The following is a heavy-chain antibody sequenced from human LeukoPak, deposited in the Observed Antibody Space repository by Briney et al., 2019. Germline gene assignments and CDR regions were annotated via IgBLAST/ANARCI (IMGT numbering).Heavy chain of an antibody. CDR2: INHSGST. CDR3: ARGRAGYYYYYYMDV. V-gene: IGHV4-34*01. CDR1: GGSFSGYY. Sequence: PSETLSLTCAVYGGSFSGYYWSWIRQPPGKGLERIGEINHSGSTNYNPSLKSRVTISVDTSKNQFSLKLSSVTAADTAVYYCARGRAGYYYYYYMDVWGKGTTVTVSS. J-gene: IGHJ6*03.